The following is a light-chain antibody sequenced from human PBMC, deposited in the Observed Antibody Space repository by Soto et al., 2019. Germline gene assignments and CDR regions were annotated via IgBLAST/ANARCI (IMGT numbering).Light chain of an antibody. CDR3: QQLDTYPLT. CDR1: QGISSY. V-gene: IGKV1-9*01. CDR2: GAS. Sequence: DIQLTQSPSFLSASVGDRVTITCRASQGISSYLAWYRQKPGKAPELLISGASTLQLGVPARFSGGGSGAEFTLTISSLQPEDFATYYCQQLDTYPLTFGGGTQVDIK. J-gene: IGKJ4*01.